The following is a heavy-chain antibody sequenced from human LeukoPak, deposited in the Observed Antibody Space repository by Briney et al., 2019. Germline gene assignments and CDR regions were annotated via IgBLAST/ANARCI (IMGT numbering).Heavy chain of an antibody. J-gene: IGHJ6*02. V-gene: IGHV3-30-3*01. CDR3: ARAILTGIQLSPWDYGMDV. Sequence: PGGSLRLSCAASGFTFSSYAMHWARRAPGKGLEWVAVISYDGSNKYYADSVKGRFTISRDNSKNTLYLQMNSLRAEDTAVYYCARAILTGIQLSPWDYGMDVWGQGTTVTVSS. D-gene: IGHD5-18*01. CDR1: GFTFSSYA. CDR2: ISYDGSNK.